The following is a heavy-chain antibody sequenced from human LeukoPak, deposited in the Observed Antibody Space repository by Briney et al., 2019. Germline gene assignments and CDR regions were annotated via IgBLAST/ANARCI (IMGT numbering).Heavy chain of an antibody. V-gene: IGHV3-7*03. J-gene: IGHJ4*02. CDR2: IKQDGSEK. Sequence: GGSLRLSCLASGFTFSSYNINWVRQAPGKGLEWVANIKQDGSEKYYVDSVKGRFTISRDNAKNSLYLQMNSLRAEDTAVYYCARQIAAADYRGQGTLVTVSS. D-gene: IGHD6-13*01. CDR1: GFTFSSYN. CDR3: ARQIAAADY.